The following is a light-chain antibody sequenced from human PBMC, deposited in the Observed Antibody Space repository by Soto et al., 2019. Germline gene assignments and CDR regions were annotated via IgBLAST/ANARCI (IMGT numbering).Light chain of an antibody. CDR3: QQYGSSPPYT. Sequence: EIVLTQSPGTLSLSPGERATLSCRASQSVSSSYLAWYQQKPGQAPRLRIYGASSRATGIPDRFSGSGSGTDFTLIISRLEPEDFAVYYCQQYGSSPPYTFGQGTKLEIK. J-gene: IGKJ2*01. CDR1: QSVSSSY. CDR2: GAS. V-gene: IGKV3-20*01.